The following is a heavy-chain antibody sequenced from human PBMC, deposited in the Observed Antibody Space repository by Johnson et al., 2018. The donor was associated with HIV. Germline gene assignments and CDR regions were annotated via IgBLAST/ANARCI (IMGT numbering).Heavy chain of an antibody. J-gene: IGHJ3*02. V-gene: IGHV3-23*04. Sequence: VLLVESGGGLVQPGGSLRLSCAASGFTFSSYWMSWVRQAPGKGLEWVSYISSSGSTIYYADSVVKGRFTISRDNSKNTLYLQMNSLRAEDTAVYYCAKERVTWSSRGDAFDIWGQGTMVTVSS. CDR1: GFTFSSYW. CDR2: ISSSGSTI. CDR3: AKERVTWSSRGDAFDI. D-gene: IGHD5-18*01.